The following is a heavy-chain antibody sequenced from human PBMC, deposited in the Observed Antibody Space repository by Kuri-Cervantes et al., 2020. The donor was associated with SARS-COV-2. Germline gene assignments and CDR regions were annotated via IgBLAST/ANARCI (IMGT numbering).Heavy chain of an antibody. Sequence: LSLTCAASGFTFSSYGMHWVRQAPGKGLEWVAVIWYDGSNKYYADSVKGRFTISRDNSKNTLHLQMNSLRAEDTAVYYCARVRYSGSYSLDYWGQGTLVTVSS. CDR2: IWYDGSNK. J-gene: IGHJ4*02. V-gene: IGHV3-33*01. CDR3: ARVRYSGSYSLDY. CDR1: GFTFSSYG. D-gene: IGHD1-26*01.